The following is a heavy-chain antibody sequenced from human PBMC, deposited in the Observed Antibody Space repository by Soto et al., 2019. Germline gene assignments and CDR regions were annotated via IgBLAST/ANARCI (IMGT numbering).Heavy chain of an antibody. V-gene: IGHV4-61*01. CDR3: ARLTTSSGWYVFVY. D-gene: IGHD3-22*01. J-gene: IGHJ4*02. CDR2: IYYTGTT. CDR1: GGSVSSSCFY. Sequence: SETLSLTCTVSGGSVSSSCFYWSWVRQPPGQRLEWIGYIYYTGTTNYNPSLASRVTMSGDTSKNQFTLNLRSLTAADTARYYCARLTTSSGWYVFVYWGQGMLVTVSS.